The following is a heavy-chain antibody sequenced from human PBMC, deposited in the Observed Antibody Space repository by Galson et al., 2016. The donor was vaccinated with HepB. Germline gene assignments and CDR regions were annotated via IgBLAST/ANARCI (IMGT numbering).Heavy chain of an antibody. D-gene: IGHD2-15*01. CDR3: GTYRAASWTFFDY. J-gene: IGHJ4*02. Sequence: SLRLSCAASALNINTYFMHWVRQAPGKGLEWVANTNQDGSEKNYVGSVKGRFTISRDNAKKSLYLQMNSLRVEDTAVYYCGTYRAASWTFFDYWGQGALVTVSS. CDR2: TNQDGSEK. V-gene: IGHV3-7*01. CDR1: ALNINTYF.